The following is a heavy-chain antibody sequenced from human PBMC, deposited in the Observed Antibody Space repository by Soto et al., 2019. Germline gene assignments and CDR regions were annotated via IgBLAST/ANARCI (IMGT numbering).Heavy chain of an antibody. CDR2: ISGSGGST. CDR1: GFTVSGNY. CDR3: AKGSGSYLYYFDY. Sequence: EVQLVESGGGLIQPGGSLRLSCAASGFTVSGNYMSWVRQAPGKGLEWVSVISGSGGSTYYADSVKGRFTISRDNSKNTLYLQINSLRAEDTAVYYCAKGSGSYLYYFDYWGQGTLVTVSS. D-gene: IGHD1-26*01. J-gene: IGHJ4*02. V-gene: IGHV3-23*04.